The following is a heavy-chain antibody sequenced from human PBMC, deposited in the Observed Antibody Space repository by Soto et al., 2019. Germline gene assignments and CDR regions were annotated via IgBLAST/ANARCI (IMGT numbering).Heavy chain of an antibody. CDR1: GDSFSSSNW. CDR3: GRSPRRVDGKWYVDY. D-gene: IGHD2-15*01. J-gene: IGHJ4*02. CDR2: ILHTGRT. Sequence: QVQLQESGPGLVKPSGTLSLSCGVSGDSFSSSNWWTWLRQPPGKGLEWIGDILHTGRTDLSPSLRSRITISIDTSKKEFSLKRTSVTAADTAVYYCGRSPRRVDGKWYVDYWGPGALVIVAS. V-gene: IGHV4-4*02.